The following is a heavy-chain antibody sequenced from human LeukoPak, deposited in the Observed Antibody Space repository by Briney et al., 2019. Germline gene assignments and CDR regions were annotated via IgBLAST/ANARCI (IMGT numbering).Heavy chain of an antibody. V-gene: IGHV4-4*02. Sequence: PSETLSLTCAVSGASISSHNWWWGWVRQPPGKGLEWIGEIYHSGSTNYNPSLKSRVTISVDTSKNQFSLKLSSVTAADTAVYYCARSTVKTLRGTGYNWFDPWGQGTLVTVSS. CDR2: IYHSGST. CDR1: GASISSHNW. J-gene: IGHJ5*02. CDR3: ARSTVKTLRGTGYNWFDP. D-gene: IGHD4-17*01.